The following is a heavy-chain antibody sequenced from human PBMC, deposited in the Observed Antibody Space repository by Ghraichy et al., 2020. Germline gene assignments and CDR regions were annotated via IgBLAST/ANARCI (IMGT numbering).Heavy chain of an antibody. CDR3: ARTPWVVVPAANYFDY. V-gene: IGHV1-46*03. CDR1: GYTFTSYY. D-gene: IGHD2-2*01. Sequence: ASVKVSCKASGYTFTSYYMHWVRQAPGQGLEWMGIINPSGGSTSYAQKFQGRVTMTRDTSTSTVYMELSSLRSEDTAVYYCARTPWVVVPAANYFDYWGQGTLVTVSS. J-gene: IGHJ4*02. CDR2: INPSGGST.